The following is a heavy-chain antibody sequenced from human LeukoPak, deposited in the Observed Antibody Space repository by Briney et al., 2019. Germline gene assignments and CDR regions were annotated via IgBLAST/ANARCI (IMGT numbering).Heavy chain of an antibody. CDR2: IIPILGIA. CDR1: GGTFGSYA. V-gene: IGHV1-69*04. Sequence: SVKLSCKAFGGTFGSYAISWVRQDPGQGLEWMGRIIPILGIANYAQKFQGRVTITADKSTSTAYMELSSLRSEDTAVYYCNYYYDSSGGIETFSGYDYWGQGTLVTVSS. D-gene: IGHD3-22*01. CDR3: NYYYDSSGGIETFSGYDY. J-gene: IGHJ4*02.